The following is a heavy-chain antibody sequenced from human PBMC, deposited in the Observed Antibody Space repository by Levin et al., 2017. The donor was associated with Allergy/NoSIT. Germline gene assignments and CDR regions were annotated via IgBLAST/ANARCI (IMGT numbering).Heavy chain of an antibody. CDR2: IRWDGVST. V-gene: IGHV3-43*01. CDR3: AKDLETTTVVGPCPYYGMDV. CDR1: GFTLDDYT. J-gene: IGHJ6*02. D-gene: IGHD4-23*01. Sequence: GESLKISCAVSGFTLDDYTMHWVRQAPGKGLEWVSLIRWDGVSTYYADSVKGRFTISRDKSNHSLYLQMNSLRSEDTALYYCAKDLETTTVVGPCPYYGMDVWGQGTTVTGSS.